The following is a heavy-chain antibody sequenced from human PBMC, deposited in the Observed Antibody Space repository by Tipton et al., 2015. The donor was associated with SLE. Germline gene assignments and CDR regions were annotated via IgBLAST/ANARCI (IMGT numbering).Heavy chain of an antibody. Sequence: GSLRLSCAVSGGSISSINWWTWVRQPPGKGLEWIGEIFHSGSTKYNPSLKSRATISVDKAKNQFSLKLSSLTAADTAVYYCARSDYGADYNFNWFDPWGHGTLVTVSS. V-gene: IGHV4-4*02. CDR2: IFHSGST. CDR3: ARSDYGADYNFNWFDP. D-gene: IGHD2-21*01. CDR1: GGSISSINW. J-gene: IGHJ5*02.